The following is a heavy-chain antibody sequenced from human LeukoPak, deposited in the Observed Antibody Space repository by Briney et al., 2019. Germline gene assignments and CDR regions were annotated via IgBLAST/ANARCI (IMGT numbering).Heavy chain of an antibody. CDR2: IYYSGST. Sequence: SQTLSLTCTVSGGSISSGDYYWNWIRQPPGKGLEWMGYIYYSGSTYYNPSLKSRVTISVDTSKNQFSLKLSSVTAADTAVYYCAREATYSGYANYGRDVWGQGTTDTVSS. CDR3: AREATYSGYANYGRDV. CDR1: GGSISSGDYY. D-gene: IGHD5-12*01. J-gene: IGHJ6*02. V-gene: IGHV4-30-4*01.